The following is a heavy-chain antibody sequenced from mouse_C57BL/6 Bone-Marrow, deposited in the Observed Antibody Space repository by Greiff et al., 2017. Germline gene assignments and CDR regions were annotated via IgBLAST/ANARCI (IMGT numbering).Heavy chain of an antibody. V-gene: IGHV1-64*01. CDR1: GYTFTSYW. J-gene: IGHJ2*01. CDR2: IHPNSGST. Sequence: QVQLQQPGAELVKPGASVKLSCKASGYTFTSYWMHWVKQRPGQGLEWIGMIHPNSGSTNYNEKFKGKATLTVDKSSSTAYMQLSSLTSEDSAVYYCARSTGTEGYYFDYWGQGTTLTVSS. D-gene: IGHD4-1*01. CDR3: ARSTGTEGYYFDY.